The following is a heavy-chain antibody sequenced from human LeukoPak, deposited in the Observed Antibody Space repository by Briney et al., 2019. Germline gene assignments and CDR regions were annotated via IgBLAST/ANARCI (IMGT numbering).Heavy chain of an antibody. CDR2: IYSGGST. J-gene: IGHJ4*02. CDR3: ARDNVLRY. V-gene: IGHV3-66*01. CDR1: GFTVSSNY. Sequence: GGSLRLSCAASGFTVSSNYMSWVRQAPGKGLEWVSVIYSGGSTYYADSVKGRFIISRDNSKNTLYLHMNSLRAEDTAVYYCARDNVLRYWGQGTLVTVSS. D-gene: IGHD2-15*01.